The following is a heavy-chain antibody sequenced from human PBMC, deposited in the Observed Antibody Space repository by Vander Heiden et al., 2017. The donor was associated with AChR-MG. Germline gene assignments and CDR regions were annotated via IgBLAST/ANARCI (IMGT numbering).Heavy chain of an antibody. J-gene: IGHJ6*02. CDR3: ARSPPVSWYSFIYYYGMDV. CDR1: GGSISSYY. CDR2: IYYSGST. Sequence: QVQLQESGPGLVKPSETLSLTCTVSGGSISSYYWSWIRQPPGKGLEWIGYIYYSGSTNYNPSLKSRVTISVDTSKNQFSLKLSSVTAADTAVYYCARSPPVSWYSFIYYYGMDVWGQGTTVTVSS. D-gene: IGHD5-18*01. V-gene: IGHV4-59*01.